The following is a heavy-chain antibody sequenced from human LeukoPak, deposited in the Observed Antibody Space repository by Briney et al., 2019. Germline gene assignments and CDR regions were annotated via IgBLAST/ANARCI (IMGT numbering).Heavy chain of an antibody. J-gene: IGHJ5*01. Sequence: ASVKVSCKASGYTFTSYNVHWVRQAPGQGLEWMGIINPSGGSTSYAQKFQGRVTKSRDTPTSTVYMELTSLRSEDTAVYYCARGGSGGTGDWFDSWGQGTLVTVSS. CDR3: ARGGSGGTGDWFDS. CDR1: GYTFTSYN. V-gene: IGHV1-46*01. D-gene: IGHD3-10*01. CDR2: INPSGGST.